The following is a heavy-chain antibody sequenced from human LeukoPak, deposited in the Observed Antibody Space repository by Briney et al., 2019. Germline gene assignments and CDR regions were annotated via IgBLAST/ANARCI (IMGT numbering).Heavy chain of an antibody. CDR3: AREEMKLGWLGELPNYYYGMDV. Sequence: ASVKVSCKASGYTFTGYYMHWVRQAPGQGLEWMGRINPNSGGTNYAQKFQSRVTMTRDTSISTAYMELSRLRSDDTAVYYCAREEMKLGWLGELPNYYYGMDVWGQGTTVTVSS. J-gene: IGHJ6*02. D-gene: IGHD3-10*01. CDR2: INPNSGGT. CDR1: GYTFTGYY. V-gene: IGHV1-2*06.